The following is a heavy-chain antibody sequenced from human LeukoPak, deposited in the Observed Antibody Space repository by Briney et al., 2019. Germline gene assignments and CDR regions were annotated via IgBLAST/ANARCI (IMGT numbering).Heavy chain of an antibody. CDR2: IKSKTDGGTT. J-gene: IGHJ3*02. D-gene: IGHD5-18*01. CDR1: GFTFSNAW. Sequence: GGSLRLSCAASGFTFSNAWMSWVRQAPGKGPEWVGRIKSKTDGGTTDYAAPVKGRFTISRDDSKNTLYLQMNSLKTEDTAVYYCARGDDYAAMVYDAFDIWGQGTMVTVSS. V-gene: IGHV3-15*01. CDR3: ARGDDYAAMVYDAFDI.